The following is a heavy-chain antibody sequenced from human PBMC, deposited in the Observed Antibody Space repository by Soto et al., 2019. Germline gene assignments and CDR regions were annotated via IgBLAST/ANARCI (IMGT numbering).Heavy chain of an antibody. Sequence: ASVKVSGKASGVTFSSYAISWVRQAPGQGLEWMGGIIPIFGTANYAQKFQGRVTITADESTSTAYMELSSLRSEDTAVYYCAGSESGYYSDYWGQGTLVTVSS. J-gene: IGHJ4*02. V-gene: IGHV1-69*13. CDR3: AGSESGYYSDY. D-gene: IGHD3-22*01. CDR2: IIPIFGTA. CDR1: GVTFSSYA.